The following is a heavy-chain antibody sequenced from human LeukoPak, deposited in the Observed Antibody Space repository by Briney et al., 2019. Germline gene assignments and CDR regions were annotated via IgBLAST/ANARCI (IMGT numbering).Heavy chain of an antibody. V-gene: IGHV4-59*01. D-gene: IGHD3-10*01. CDR2: IYYSGST. CDR3: ARIYGSYSPDN. CDR1: GGSINDYY. J-gene: IGHJ4*02. Sequence: PSETLSLTCTVSGGSINDYYWTWIRQPPGKGLEWIGYIYYSGSTNYNPSLKSRVTISLDTPKNQFSLKLSSVTAADTAIYYCARIYGSYSPDNWGQGTLVTVSS.